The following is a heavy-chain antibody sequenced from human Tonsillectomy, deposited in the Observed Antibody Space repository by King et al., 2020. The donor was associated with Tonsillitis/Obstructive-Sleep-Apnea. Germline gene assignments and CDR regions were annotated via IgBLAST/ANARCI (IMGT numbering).Heavy chain of an antibody. D-gene: IGHD3-9*01. CDR1: GFTFSDYY. CDR2: IRSSSSYN. CDR3: ARESRDFDPWYYYYYYMDV. Sequence: VQLVESGGGLVKPGGSLRLSCAASGFTFSDYYMRWIRQVPGKVLEWFSYIRSSSSYNNYADSVKGRFTISRDNAKNSLYLQMNSLRAEDTAVYYCARESRDFDPWYYYYYYMDVWGKGTTVTVSS. J-gene: IGHJ6*03. V-gene: IGHV3-11*05.